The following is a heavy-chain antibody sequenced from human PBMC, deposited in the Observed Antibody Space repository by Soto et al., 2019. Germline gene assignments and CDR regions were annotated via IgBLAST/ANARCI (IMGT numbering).Heavy chain of an antibody. Sequence: GGFLRLSCAASGFTFSTSWMTWVRQAPGKGLEGVANISPDGSEEYYVDSVKGRFTISRDNAKNSVYLQMNSLRGEDTALYYCTRDLNHDTGPWGQGTQVTVSS. CDR2: ISPDGSEE. V-gene: IGHV3-7*04. D-gene: IGHD2-8*02. CDR3: TRDLNHDTGP. J-gene: IGHJ5*02. CDR1: GFTFSTSW.